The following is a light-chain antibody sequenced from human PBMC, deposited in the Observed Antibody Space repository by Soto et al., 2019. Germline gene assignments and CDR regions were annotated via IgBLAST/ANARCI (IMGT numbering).Light chain of an antibody. CDR3: CSYAGSSTVV. CDR1: SSDVGAYNY. J-gene: IGLJ2*01. CDR2: EGS. Sequence: QSALTQPASVSGSPGQSITISCTGTSSDVGAYNYVSWYQQHPDKAPKLMIYEGSKRPSGVSNRFSGSKSGNTASLTISGLQAEDEADYYCCSYAGSSTVVFGGGTKLTVL. V-gene: IGLV2-23*01.